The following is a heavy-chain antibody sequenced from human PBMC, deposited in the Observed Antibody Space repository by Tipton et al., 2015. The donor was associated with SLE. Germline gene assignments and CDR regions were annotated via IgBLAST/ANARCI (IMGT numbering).Heavy chain of an antibody. D-gene: IGHD3-10*01. Sequence: LRLSCAVYGGSLSGYYWSWIRQPPGKGLEWIGEINHSGSAKYNPSLRSRVTISLDTSKNQFSLQLSSVTAADTAVYYCAKDMHYGSGDAFDIWGQGTMVTVSS. J-gene: IGHJ3*02. V-gene: IGHV4-34*01. CDR3: AKDMHYGSGDAFDI. CDR1: GGSLSGYY. CDR2: INHSGSA.